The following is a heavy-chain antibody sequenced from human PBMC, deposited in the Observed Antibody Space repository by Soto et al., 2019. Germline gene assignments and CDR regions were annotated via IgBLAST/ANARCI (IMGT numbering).Heavy chain of an antibody. CDR3: AKEWSDSSGYWDY. CDR2: ISGSGYST. V-gene: IGHV3-23*01. CDR1: GFTFSSYA. Sequence: EVQLLESGGGLVQPGGSLRLSCAASGFTFSSYAMSWVRQAPGKGLEWVSAISGSGYSTYYADSVKGRFTISSDNSKNTLYLEMNSLRAEDTAVYYCAKEWSDSSGYWDYWGQGTLVTVSS. J-gene: IGHJ4*02. D-gene: IGHD3-22*01.